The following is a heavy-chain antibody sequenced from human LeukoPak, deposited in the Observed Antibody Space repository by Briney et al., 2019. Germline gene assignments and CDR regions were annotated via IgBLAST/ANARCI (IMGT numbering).Heavy chain of an antibody. CDR3: SRDLYLGPHSYLADRSAWFNP. D-gene: IGHD2-15*01. V-gene: IGHV4-4*07. J-gene: IGHJ5*02. CDR2: SYTSGST. CDR1: GASISSSF. Sequence: LSFSSAAAGASISSSFCWGIRHPAERLVEGIGRSYTSGSTNYNDSLKSRVTMSVDTSKNQLSLKLSSVTAADTAVYYCSRDLYLGPHSYLADRSAWFNPGGQGTLVTVSP.